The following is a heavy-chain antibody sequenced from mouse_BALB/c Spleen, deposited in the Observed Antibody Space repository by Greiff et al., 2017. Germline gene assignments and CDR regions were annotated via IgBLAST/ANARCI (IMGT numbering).Heavy chain of an antibody. V-gene: IGHV5-4*02. CDR2: ISDGGSYT. CDR1: GFTFSDYY. J-gene: IGHJ4*01. D-gene: IGHD2-1*01. Sequence: EVKVVESGGGLVKPGGSLKLSCAASGFTFSDYYMYWVRQTPEKRLEWVATISDGGSYTYYPDSVKGRFTISRDNAKNNLYLQMSSLKSEDTAMYYCARDQNYGNYDAMDYWGQGTSVTVSS. CDR3: ARDQNYGNYDAMDY.